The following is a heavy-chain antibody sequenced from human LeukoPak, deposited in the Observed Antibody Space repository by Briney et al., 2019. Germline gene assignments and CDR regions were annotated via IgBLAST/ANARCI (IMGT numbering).Heavy chain of an antibody. Sequence: GGSLRLSCAASKFTFSAYWMSWVRQAPGKGLEWVANIKQDGSEKYYVGSVKGRFTISRDNAKNSVYLQMNSLRAEDTAVYYCARDGGPFDYWGQGTLVTVSP. CDR2: IKQDGSEK. CDR1: KFTFSAYW. J-gene: IGHJ4*02. D-gene: IGHD3-16*01. CDR3: ARDGGPFDY. V-gene: IGHV3-7*05.